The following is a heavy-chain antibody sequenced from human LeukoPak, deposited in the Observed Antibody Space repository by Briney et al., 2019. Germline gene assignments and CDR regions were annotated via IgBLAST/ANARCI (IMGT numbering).Heavy chain of an antibody. J-gene: IGHJ4*02. Sequence: GGSLRLSCAASGFTFSSYSMNWVRQAPGQGLEWVSYISISSGTIDYADSVKGRFTISRDNSKNTLYLQMNSLRAEDTAVYYCAIRSGSSGYFDYWGQGTLVTVSS. V-gene: IGHV3-48*01. CDR3: AIRSGSSGYFDY. D-gene: IGHD1-26*01. CDR1: GFTFSSYS. CDR2: ISISSGTI.